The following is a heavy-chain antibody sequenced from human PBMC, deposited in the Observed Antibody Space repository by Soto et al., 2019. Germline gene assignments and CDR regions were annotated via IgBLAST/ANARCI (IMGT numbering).Heavy chain of an antibody. D-gene: IGHD3-10*01. CDR2: IWYDGSNK. CDR3: ARDVRGAYGSGGLYMDV. V-gene: IGHV3-33*01. Sequence: QVQLVESGGGVVQPGRSLRLSCAASGFTFSSYGMHWVRQAPGKGLEWVAVIWYDGSNKYYADSVKGRFTISRDNSKNTLYLQMNSLRAEDTAVYYCARDVRGAYGSGGLYMDVWGKGTTVTVSS. CDR1: GFTFSSYG. J-gene: IGHJ6*03.